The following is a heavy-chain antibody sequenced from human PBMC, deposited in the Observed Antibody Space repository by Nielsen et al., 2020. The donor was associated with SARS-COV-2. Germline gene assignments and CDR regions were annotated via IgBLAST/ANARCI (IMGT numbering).Heavy chain of an antibody. J-gene: IGHJ3*01. CDR1: GFTFSHYR. CDR2: IKQDGSES. V-gene: IGHV3-7*01. D-gene: IGHD1-26*01. CDR3: ARDGVVGSTNTFDV. Sequence: GESLKISCAGSGFTFSHYRMSWVRQAPGKGLEWVAKIKQDGSESYHVDSVKGRFTISRDNAKNTVYLQMNSLRAEDTAVYYCARDGVVGSTNTFDVWGQGTVVTVSS.